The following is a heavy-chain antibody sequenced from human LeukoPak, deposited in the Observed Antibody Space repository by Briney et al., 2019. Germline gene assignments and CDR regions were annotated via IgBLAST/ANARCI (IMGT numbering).Heavy chain of an antibody. CDR1: XGTFNSYA. Sequence: VXVSCKASXGTFNSYAISWVRQAPGQGLEGMGGIIPIFGTANYAQKFQGRVTITADESTSTAYMELSSLRSEDTAVYYCARDGLEDIWGQGTMVTVSS. V-gene: IGHV1-69*01. CDR2: IIPIFGTA. CDR3: ARDGLEDI. D-gene: IGHD3/OR15-3a*01. J-gene: IGHJ3*02.